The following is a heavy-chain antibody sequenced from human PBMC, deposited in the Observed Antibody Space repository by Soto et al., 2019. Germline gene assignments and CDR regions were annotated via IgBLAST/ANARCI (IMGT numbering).Heavy chain of an antibody. Sequence: SETLSLTCAVYGGSFSGYYWSWIRQPPGKGLEWIGEINHSGSTNYNPSLRSRVTISLATSKNQFSLKLSSVTAAETAVYYGARVFREKSTIFGAIRSWFDPWGQGTLVTVSS. V-gene: IGHV4-34*01. CDR2: INHSGST. D-gene: IGHD3-3*01. CDR3: ARVFREKSTIFGAIRSWFDP. CDR1: GGSFSGYY. J-gene: IGHJ5*02.